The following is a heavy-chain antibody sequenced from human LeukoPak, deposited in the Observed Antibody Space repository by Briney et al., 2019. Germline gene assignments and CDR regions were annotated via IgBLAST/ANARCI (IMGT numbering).Heavy chain of an antibody. J-gene: IGHJ5*02. D-gene: IGHD6-6*01. V-gene: IGHV3-30*07. CDR3: ASLKIAARPEISWFDP. CDR2: ISYDGGNK. CDR1: GFTFSSYA. Sequence: GGSLRLSCAASGFTFSSYAMHWVRQAPGKGLEWVAVISYDGGNKYYADSVKGRFTISRDNSKNTLYLQMNSLRAEDTAVYYCASLKIAARPEISWFDPWGQGALVTVSS.